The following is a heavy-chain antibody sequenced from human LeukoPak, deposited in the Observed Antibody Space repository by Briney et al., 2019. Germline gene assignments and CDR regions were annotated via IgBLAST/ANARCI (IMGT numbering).Heavy chain of an antibody. CDR1: GGSISSGDYY. V-gene: IGHV4-30-4*01. CDR3: ARMTTVDYYFDY. CDR2: IYYSGST. D-gene: IGHD4-23*01. Sequence: SETLSLTCTVSGGSISSGDYYWSWIRQPPGKGLEWIGYIYYSGSTYYNPSLKSRVTISVDTSKNQFSLKLSSVTAADTAVYCCARMTTVDYYFDYWGQGTLVTVSS. J-gene: IGHJ4*02.